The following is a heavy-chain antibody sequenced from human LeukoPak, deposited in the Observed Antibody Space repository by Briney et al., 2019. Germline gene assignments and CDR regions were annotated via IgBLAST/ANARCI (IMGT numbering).Heavy chain of an antibody. J-gene: IGHJ4*02. CDR3: ARVKRITMIVVVTKEYHFDY. V-gene: IGHV4-34*01. D-gene: IGHD3-22*01. CDR2: INHSGST. CDR1: GGSFSGYY. Sequence: SETLSLTCAVYGGSFSGYYWSWIRQPPGKGLEWIGEINHSGSTNYNPSLKSRVTISVDTSKNQFSLKLSSVTAADTAVYYCARVKRITMIVVVTKEYHFDYWGQGTLVTVSS.